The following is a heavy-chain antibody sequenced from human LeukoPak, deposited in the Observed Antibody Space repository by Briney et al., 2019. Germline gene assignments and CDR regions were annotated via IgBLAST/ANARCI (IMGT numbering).Heavy chain of an antibody. CDR2: IYYSGSA. J-gene: IGHJ4*02. V-gene: IGHV4-59*01. D-gene: IGHD3-16*02. Sequence: PSETLFLTCTVSGGSISSYYWSWIRQPPGKGLEWIGYIYYSGSANYNPSLKSRVTISVDTSKNQFSLKLSSVTAADTAVYYCARSGIYDYVWGSYRYPFDYWGQGTLVTVSS. CDR3: ARSGIYDYVWGSYRYPFDY. CDR1: GGSISSYY.